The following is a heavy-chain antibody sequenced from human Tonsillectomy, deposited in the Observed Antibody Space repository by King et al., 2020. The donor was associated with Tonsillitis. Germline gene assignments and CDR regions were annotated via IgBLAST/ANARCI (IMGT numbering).Heavy chain of an antibody. J-gene: IGHJ1*01. CDR1: GYTFSSYG. V-gene: IGHV1-18*01. CDR3: ASSYYDTSGYYYFQH. CDR2: ISVYNGNT. D-gene: IGHD3-22*01. Sequence: HVQLVESGAEVKKPGASVKVSCKASGYTFSSYGISWVRQAPGQGLEWMGWISVYNGNTNYAQKLQDRVTMTTDTSTSTAYMELRGLRSDDTAVYYCASSYYDTSGYYYFQHWGQGTLVTVSS.